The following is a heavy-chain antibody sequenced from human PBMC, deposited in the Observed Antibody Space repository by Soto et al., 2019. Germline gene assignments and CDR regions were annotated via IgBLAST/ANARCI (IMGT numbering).Heavy chain of an antibody. J-gene: IGHJ6*02. CDR3: ARDRGNLDV. Sequence: LRLSCVASGFTFSVYAMSWVRQAPGKRLEGVAAIGGSGTNTFYADSVKGRFTMSRDNYKNTLYPKMNSLRAEDTAIYYCARDRGNLDVWGQGTTVTV. CDR1: GFTFSVYA. D-gene: IGHD6-25*01. CDR2: IGGSGTNT. V-gene: IGHV3-23*01.